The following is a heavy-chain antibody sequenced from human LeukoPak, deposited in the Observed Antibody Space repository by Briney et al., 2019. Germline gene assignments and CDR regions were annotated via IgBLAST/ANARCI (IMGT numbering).Heavy chain of an antibody. CDR1: GFTFSSYG. D-gene: IGHD3-10*01. Sequence: GGSLRLSCAASGFTFSSYGMLWVRQAPGKGLEWVAVIWYDGKNKYHADPVKGRFTISRDTSKNTMYLEMNSLRAEDTAVYYCARVLNYYDSGSYYPPSYYYYCMDVWGQGTTVTVSS. J-gene: IGHJ6*02. CDR2: IWYDGKNK. CDR3: ARVLNYYDSGSYYPPSYYYYCMDV. V-gene: IGHV3-33*01.